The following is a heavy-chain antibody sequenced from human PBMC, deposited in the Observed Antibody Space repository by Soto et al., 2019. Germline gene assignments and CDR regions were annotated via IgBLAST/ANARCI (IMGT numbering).Heavy chain of an antibody. CDR1: GFTFSSYA. D-gene: IGHD1-1*01. Sequence: LRLSCAASGFTFSSYAMSWVRQAPGKGLEWVSVIYSGGSTYYADSVKGRFTISRDNSKNTLYLQMNSLRAEDTAVYYCARDWKNTDAFDIWGQGTMVTVSS. CDR2: IYSGGST. V-gene: IGHV3-53*01. J-gene: IGHJ3*02. CDR3: ARDWKNTDAFDI.